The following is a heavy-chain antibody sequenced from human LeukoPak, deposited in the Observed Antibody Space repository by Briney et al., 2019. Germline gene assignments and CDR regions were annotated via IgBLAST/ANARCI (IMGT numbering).Heavy chain of an antibody. D-gene: IGHD6-19*01. CDR3: ARGPRVAAPFDY. V-gene: IGHV4-39*07. Sequence: PSETLSVTCTASGGSISSSSYYWGWIRQPPGKGLEWIGSIYYSGSTYYNPSLKSRVTISVDTSKNQFSLKLSSVTAADTAVYYCARGPRVAAPFDYWGQGTLVTVSS. CDR1: GGSISSSSYY. J-gene: IGHJ4*02. CDR2: IYYSGST.